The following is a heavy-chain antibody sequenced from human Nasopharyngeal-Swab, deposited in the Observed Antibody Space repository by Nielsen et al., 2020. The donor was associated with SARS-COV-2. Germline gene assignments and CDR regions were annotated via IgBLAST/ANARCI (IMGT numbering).Heavy chain of an antibody. CDR3: ARAGNFWSGYYRSYYYGMDV. V-gene: IGHV3-11*01. CDR2: ISSSGSTI. D-gene: IGHD3-3*01. J-gene: IGHJ6*02. Sequence: RPAARQRLGRVSYISSSGSTIYYAYTVKGRFTISRDNAKNSLYLQMNSLRAEDTAVYYCARAGNFWSGYYRSYYYGMDVWGQGTTVTVSS.